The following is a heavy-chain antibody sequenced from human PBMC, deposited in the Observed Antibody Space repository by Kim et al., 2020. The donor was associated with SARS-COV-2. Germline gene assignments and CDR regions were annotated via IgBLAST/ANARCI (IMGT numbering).Heavy chain of an antibody. J-gene: IGHJ3*02. Sequence: SQNSQDRVAITRDTSASKAYMALSSLRSEDTAVYYCAREMQQWGGAFDIWGQGTMVTVSS. CDR3: AREMQQWGGAFDI. V-gene: IGHV1-3*01. D-gene: IGHD6-19*01.